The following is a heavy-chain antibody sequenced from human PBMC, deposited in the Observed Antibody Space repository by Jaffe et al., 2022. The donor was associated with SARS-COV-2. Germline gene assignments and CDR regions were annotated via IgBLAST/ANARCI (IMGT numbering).Heavy chain of an antibody. J-gene: IGHJ4*02. D-gene: IGHD6-13*01. CDR2: IKTDGSEK. CDR3: VRSIIAASSH. CDR1: GFTFSDHW. V-gene: IGHV3-7*03. Sequence: EVQLVESGGGLVQPGGSLRLSCAASGFTFSDHWMHWARQAPGRGLEWVATIKTDGSEKYYVDSVKGRFTISRDNAKNSLYLQMNSLSAEDTALYYCVRSIIAASSHWGQGTLVTVSS.